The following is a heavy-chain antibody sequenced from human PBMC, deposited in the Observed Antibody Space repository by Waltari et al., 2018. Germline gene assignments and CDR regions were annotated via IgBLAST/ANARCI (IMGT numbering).Heavy chain of an antibody. J-gene: IGHJ3*02. V-gene: IGHV3-21*02. CDR3: ARSLVYDTSGDEAFDI. CDR2: ISSSSSYK. CDR1: GFTCSDYS. D-gene: IGHD3-22*01. Sequence: EVQLVESGGGLVKPGGSLRLSCAASGFTCSDYSMNGVRLAPGKGLAWVSLISSSSSYKYYADSVKGRFTISRDNAKNSLYLQMNSLRAEDTAVYYCARSLVYDTSGDEAFDIWGQGTMVTVSS.